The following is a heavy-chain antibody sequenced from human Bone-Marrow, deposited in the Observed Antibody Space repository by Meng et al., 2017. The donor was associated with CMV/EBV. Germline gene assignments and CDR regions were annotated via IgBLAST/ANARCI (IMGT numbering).Heavy chain of an antibody. D-gene: IGHD5-24*01. CDR3: ARITKFRGRYFAY. Sequence: SETLSLTCAVYGASFSDHYWTWIRQPPGKGLEWIGEINRSGSTHYDPSLKSRVTISVDSSKNQFSLKLSSVTAADTAVYYCARITKFRGRYFAYWGQGARVTCSS. J-gene: IGHJ4*01. CDR2: INRSGST. CDR1: GASFSDHY. V-gene: IGHV4-34*01.